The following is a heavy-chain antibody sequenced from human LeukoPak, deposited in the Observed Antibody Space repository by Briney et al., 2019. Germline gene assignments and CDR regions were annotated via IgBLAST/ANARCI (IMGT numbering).Heavy chain of an antibody. J-gene: IGHJ4*02. CDR1: GFTFSDYY. Sequence: GGSLRLSCAASGFTFSDYYMSWIRQAPGKGLEWVSYISSSGSTIYYADSVKGRFTISRDNAKDSLYLQMNSLRAEDTAVYYCARDAYFYDSSGYYYYPHDYWGQGTLVTVSS. CDR3: ARDAYFYDSSGYYYYPHDY. CDR2: ISSSGSTI. V-gene: IGHV3-11*04. D-gene: IGHD3-22*01.